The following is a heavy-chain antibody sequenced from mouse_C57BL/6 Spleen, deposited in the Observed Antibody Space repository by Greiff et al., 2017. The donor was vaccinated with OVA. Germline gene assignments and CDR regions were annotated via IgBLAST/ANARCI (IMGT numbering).Heavy chain of an antibody. Sequence: QVQLQQPGAELVKPGASVKMSCKASGYTFTSYWITWVKQRPGQGLEWIGDIYPGSGSTNYNEKFKSKATLTVDTSSSTAYMQLSSLTSEDSAVYFCARSGVYYDYDDGFAYWGQGTLVTVSA. CDR2: IYPGSGST. D-gene: IGHD2-4*01. CDR3: ARSGVYYDYDDGFAY. J-gene: IGHJ3*01. CDR1: GYTFTSYW. V-gene: IGHV1-55*01.